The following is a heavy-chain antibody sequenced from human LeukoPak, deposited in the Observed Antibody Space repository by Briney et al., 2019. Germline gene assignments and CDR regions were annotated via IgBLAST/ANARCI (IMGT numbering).Heavy chain of an antibody. V-gene: IGHV3-48*03. CDR1: GFTFSSYE. D-gene: IGHD3-10*01. Sequence: GGSLRLSCAASGFTFSSYEMNWVRQAPGKGLEWVSYISSSGSTIYYADSVKGRFTISRDNAKNSLYLQMNSLRAEDTAVYYCARDQRLESRVLWFGELLYFDYWGQGTLVTVSS. J-gene: IGHJ4*02. CDR3: ARDQRLESRVLWFGELLYFDY. CDR2: ISSSGSTI.